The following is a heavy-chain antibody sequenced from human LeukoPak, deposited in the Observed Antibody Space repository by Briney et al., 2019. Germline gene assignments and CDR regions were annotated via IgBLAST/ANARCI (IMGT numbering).Heavy chain of an antibody. D-gene: IGHD2-2*01. CDR2: ISSSSSYI. V-gene: IGHV3-21*01. J-gene: IGHJ6*03. Sequence: GGSLGLSCAASGFTFSSYSINWVRQAPGKGLEWVSSISSSSSYIYYADSVKGRFTISRDNAKNSLCLQMNSLRAEDTAEYYCATDSADLREYQLNYYYYMDVWGKGTTVTVSS. CDR1: GFTFSSYS. CDR3: ATDSADLREYQLNYYYYMDV.